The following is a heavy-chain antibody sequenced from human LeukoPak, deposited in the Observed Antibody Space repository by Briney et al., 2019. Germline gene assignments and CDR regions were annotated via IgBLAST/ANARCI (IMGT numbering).Heavy chain of an antibody. CDR2: FDPEYSET. V-gene: IGHV1-24*01. CDR3: ARGRSGTPADAFDI. D-gene: IGHD1-26*01. CDR1: GYTLTEFS. Sequence: ASVKVSCKVSGYTLTEFSMHWVRQAPGKGLEWMGGFDPEYSETIYSQKFQGRVTMTEDTSTDTAYMELSGLRSEDTAVYYCARGRSGTPADAFDIWGQGTMVTVSS. J-gene: IGHJ3*02.